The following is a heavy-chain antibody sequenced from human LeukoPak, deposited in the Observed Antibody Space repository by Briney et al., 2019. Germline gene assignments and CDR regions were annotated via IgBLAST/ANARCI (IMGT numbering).Heavy chain of an antibody. CDR1: GYTLNTYG. CDR2: ISGYNDKK. V-gene: IGHV1-18*01. J-gene: IGHJ4*02. D-gene: IGHD6-19*01. Sequence: ASVNVSCKASGYTLNTYGVSWVRQAPGQGLEWMGWISGYNDKKEFAQKFQGRVTMTTDASTNTAYMELRSLTYDDTAVYYCARDRDSIAVAGSPRYCDYWGQGSLVTVSS. CDR3: ARDRDSIAVAGSPRYCDY.